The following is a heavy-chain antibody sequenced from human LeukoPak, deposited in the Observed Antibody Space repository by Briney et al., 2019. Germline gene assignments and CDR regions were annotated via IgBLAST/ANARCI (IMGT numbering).Heavy chain of an antibody. CDR3: ARFQGYCSGGSCYPRDAFDI. CDR2: INHSGGT. J-gene: IGHJ3*02. CDR1: GGSFSGYY. Sequence: PPETPCLTCAVYGGSFSGYYWSWIRQPPGKGLEWIGEINHSGGTNYNPSLKSRVTISVYTSKNQFSLKLSSVTAADTAVYYCARFQGYCSGGSCYPRDAFDIWGEGT. V-gene: IGHV4-34*01. D-gene: IGHD2-15*01.